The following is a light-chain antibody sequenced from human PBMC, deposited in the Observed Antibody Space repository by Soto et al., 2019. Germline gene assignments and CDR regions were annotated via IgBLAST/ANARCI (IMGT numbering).Light chain of an antibody. Sequence: ETLLTQSPATLSVSPGERGTLSCRASQSVRDNLAWYQQKPGQAPRLLIYGASTRAPGIPDRFSGSGFGTEFTLTISSLEPDDFAVYYCQQRSDWPSTFGGGTKVQIK. V-gene: IGKV3-15*01. CDR2: GAS. CDR1: QSVRDN. J-gene: IGKJ4*01. CDR3: QQRSDWPST.